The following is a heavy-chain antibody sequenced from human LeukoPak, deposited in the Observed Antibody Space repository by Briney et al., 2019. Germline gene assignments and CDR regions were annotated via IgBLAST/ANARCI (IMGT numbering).Heavy chain of an antibody. CDR1: GYTFTSYD. Sequence: ASVKVSCKASGYTFTSYDINWVRQATGQGLGWMGWMNPNSGNTGYAQKFQGRVTMTRNTSISTAYMELSSLRSEDTAVYYCARGAAPVDYYYYMDVWGKGTTVTVSS. D-gene: IGHD4-23*01. V-gene: IGHV1-8*01. J-gene: IGHJ6*03. CDR2: MNPNSGNT. CDR3: ARGAAPVDYYYYMDV.